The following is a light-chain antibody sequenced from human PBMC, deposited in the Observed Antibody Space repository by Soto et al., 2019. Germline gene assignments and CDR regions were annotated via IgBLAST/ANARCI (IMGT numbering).Light chain of an antibody. CDR2: GAS. V-gene: IGKV3-20*01. J-gene: IGKJ2*01. CDR3: QQYDRSPYN. CDR1: QSLSGSF. Sequence: EIVLTQSPGTLSLSPGERATLSCRASQSLSGSFLAWYQQQPGQAPRLLIYGASNRATDIPDRFGGSGSGTDFTLTISRLEPEDLGVYYCQQYDRSPYNFGQGTKLEIK.